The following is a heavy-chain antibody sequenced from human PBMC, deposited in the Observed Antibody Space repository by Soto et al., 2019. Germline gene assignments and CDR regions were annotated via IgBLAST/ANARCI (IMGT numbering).Heavy chain of an antibody. CDR3: AAGEASSRTLAPYYLDF. CDR1: GGSMRNYF. J-gene: IGHJ4*02. D-gene: IGHD6-13*01. V-gene: IGHV4-59*01. CDR2: IHYSGTT. Sequence: SETLSLTCTVSGGSMRNYFWTWIRQPPGKGLEWIGYIHYSGTTSFFPSYNPPLRSRVTISEDTSKNQFSLKLLSVTTADTAVYFCAAGEASSRTLAPYYLDFWGQGTLVTVSS.